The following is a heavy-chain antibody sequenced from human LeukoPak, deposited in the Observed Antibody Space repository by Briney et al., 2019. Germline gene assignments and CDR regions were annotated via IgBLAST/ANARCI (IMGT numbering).Heavy chain of an antibody. CDR1: GFTFSSYA. V-gene: IGHV3-30-3*01. J-gene: IGHJ3*02. CDR2: ISYDGSNK. CDR3: ARVGGSTYYDFWSGYYGAFDI. Sequence: GGSLRLSCAASGFTFSSYAMHWVRKAPGKGLEWVAVISYDGSNKYYADSVKGRFTISRDNSKNTLYLQMNSLRAEDTAVYYCARVGGSTYYDFWSGYYGAFDIWGQGTMVTVSS. D-gene: IGHD3-3*01.